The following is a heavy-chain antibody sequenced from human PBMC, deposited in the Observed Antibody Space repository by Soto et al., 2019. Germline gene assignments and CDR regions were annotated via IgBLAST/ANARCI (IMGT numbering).Heavy chain of an antibody. Sequence: PSETLSLTCTVSGGSISSGGYYWSWIRQHPGKGLEWIGYIYYSGSTYYNPSLKSRVTISVDTSKNQFSLKLSSVTAADTAVYYCARDLRFGKYYGMDVWGQGTTVTAP. CDR1: GGSISSGGYY. V-gene: IGHV4-31*03. CDR3: ARDLRFGKYYGMDV. J-gene: IGHJ6*02. CDR2: IYYSGST. D-gene: IGHD3-10*01.